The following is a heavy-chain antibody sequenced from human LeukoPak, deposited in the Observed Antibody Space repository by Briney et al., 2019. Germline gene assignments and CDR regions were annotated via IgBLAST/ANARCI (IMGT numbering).Heavy chain of an antibody. Sequence: SETLSLTCAVYGGSFSGYYWSWIRQPPGKGLEWIGEINHSGSTNYNPSLKSRVTISVDTSKNQFSLKLSSVTAADTAVYYCARFPPSGYDILTGYYEEIDYWGQGTLVTVSS. CDR2: INHSGST. J-gene: IGHJ4*02. CDR1: GGSFSGYY. CDR3: ARFPPSGYDILTGYYEEIDY. D-gene: IGHD3-9*01. V-gene: IGHV4-34*01.